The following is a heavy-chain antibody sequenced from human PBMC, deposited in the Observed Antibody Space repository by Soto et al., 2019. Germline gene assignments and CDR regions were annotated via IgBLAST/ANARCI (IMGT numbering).Heavy chain of an antibody. J-gene: IGHJ4*02. V-gene: IGHV1-46*01. CDR1: GYTFTSYY. CDR2: INPSGGST. CDR3: AMDYGDYGPCYYFDY. Sequence: ASVKGSCKASGYTFTSYYMHWVRQAPGQGLEWMGIINPSGGSTTYAQKFQGRATMTRDTSTSTVYMELSSLRSEDTAVYYCAMDYGDYGPCYYFDYWGQGTLVTVS. D-gene: IGHD4-17*01.